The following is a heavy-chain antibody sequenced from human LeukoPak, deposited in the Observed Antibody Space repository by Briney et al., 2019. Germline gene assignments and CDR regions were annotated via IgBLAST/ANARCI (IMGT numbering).Heavy chain of an antibody. CDR3: ARGKATAAAAFDI. J-gene: IGHJ3*02. Sequence: SETLSLTCTVSGGSISSYYWSWIRQPPGKGLEWIGYIYYSGSTNYNPSLKSRVTISVDTSKNQFSLKLSSVTAADTAVYYCARGKATAAAAFDIWGQGTMVTVSS. V-gene: IGHV4-59*01. CDR1: GGSISSYY. CDR2: IYYSGST. D-gene: IGHD6-13*01.